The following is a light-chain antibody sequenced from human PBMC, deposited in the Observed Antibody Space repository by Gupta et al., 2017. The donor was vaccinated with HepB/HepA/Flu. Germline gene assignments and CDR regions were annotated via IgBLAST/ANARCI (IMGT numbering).Light chain of an antibody. Sequence: DIVMTQTPLSLSVTPGQTASISCKSSQSLLHSDRKTYLYWYMQKPGQPPQLLIYEGSNRFSGVPDRFSGSGPGTDFTLKISRVGAEDVCVFYCIQSFKHPVFSFGQGTKVEIK. J-gene: IGKJ2*03. V-gene: IGKV2D-29*01. CDR1: QSLLHSDRKTY. CDR2: EGS. CDR3: IQSFKHPVFS.